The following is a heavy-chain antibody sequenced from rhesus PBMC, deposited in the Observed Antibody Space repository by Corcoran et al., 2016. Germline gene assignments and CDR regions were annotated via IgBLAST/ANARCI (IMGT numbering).Heavy chain of an antibody. CDR3: ARALYSGSWGTYYFDY. D-gene: IGHD6-25*01. V-gene: IGHV4-122*02. Sequence: QLQLQESGPGLVKPSATLSLTCAVSGYSISSGYGWSWLRQPPGKELEWIGYISYSGSTSYNPSLKSRVTISRDTSKNQFSLKLSSVTAADTAVYYCARALYSGSWGTYYFDYWGQGVLVTVSS. J-gene: IGHJ4*01. CDR1: GYSISSGYG. CDR2: ISYSGST.